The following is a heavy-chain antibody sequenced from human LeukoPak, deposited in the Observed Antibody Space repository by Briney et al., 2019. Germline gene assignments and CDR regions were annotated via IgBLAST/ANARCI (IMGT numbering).Heavy chain of an antibody. CDR3: AGGGYTYGPFDY. D-gene: IGHD5-18*01. V-gene: IGHV4-59*01. Sequence: SETLSLTCTVSGGSISSYYCSWIRQSPGKGLEWIGYIYFSGSSNPHPSLRSRVTISVDTSKNQFSLKLTSVTAADTAVYYCAGGGYTYGPFDYWGQGTLVTVSS. J-gene: IGHJ4*02. CDR1: GGSISSYY. CDR2: IYFSGSS.